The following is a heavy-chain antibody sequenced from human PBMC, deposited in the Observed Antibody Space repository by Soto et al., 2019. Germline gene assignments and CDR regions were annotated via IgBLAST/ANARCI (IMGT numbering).Heavy chain of an antibody. J-gene: IGHJ6*02. CDR1: GGSISSSNW. D-gene: IGHD2-2*01. V-gene: IGHV4-4*02. CDR3: ARAPGALVPAANYCMDV. Sequence: QVQLQESGPGLVKPSGTLSLTCAVSGGSISSSNWWSWVRQPPGKGLEWIGEIYHSGSTNYNPSLKSRVTISVDKSKNQFSLKLSSVTAADTAVYYCARAPGALVPAANYCMDVWGQGTTVTVSS. CDR2: IYHSGST.